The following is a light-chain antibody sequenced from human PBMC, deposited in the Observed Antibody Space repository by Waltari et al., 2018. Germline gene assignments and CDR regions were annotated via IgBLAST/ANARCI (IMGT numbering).Light chain of an antibody. CDR1: QDISFY. V-gene: IGKV1-33*01. Sequence: DIQMTQSSSSLPASVGDRVTITCQASQDISFYLNWYQQKPGKDPKLLISESANLATGVPSRFSGSRSGTHFTFTISSLQPEDVASYYCQQYENLPSVAFGGGTKVEL. J-gene: IGKJ4*01. CDR3: QQYENLPSVA. CDR2: ESA.